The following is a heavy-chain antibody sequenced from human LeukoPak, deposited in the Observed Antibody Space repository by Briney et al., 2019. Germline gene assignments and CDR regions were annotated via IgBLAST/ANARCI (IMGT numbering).Heavy chain of an antibody. Sequence: SQTLSLTCIVSGGSTSSGDYYWSWIRQPPGTGLEWIGYIYYSGSTYYNPSLKSRVTISVDTSKNQFSLKLSSVTAADTAVYYCARIGLSDYYDSSGGSIGYWGQGTLVTVSS. CDR3: ARIGLSDYYDSSGGSIGY. D-gene: IGHD3-22*01. J-gene: IGHJ4*02. CDR2: IYYSGST. CDR1: GGSTSSGDYY. V-gene: IGHV4-30-4*01.